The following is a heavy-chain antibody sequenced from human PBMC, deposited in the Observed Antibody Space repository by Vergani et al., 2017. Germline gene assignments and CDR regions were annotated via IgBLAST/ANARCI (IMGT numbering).Heavy chain of an antibody. J-gene: IGHJ6*02. CDR2: ISWDGGST. V-gene: IGHV3-43*01. D-gene: IGHD3-10*01. CDR3: ANAPRISPYGMDV. CDR1: GFTFDDYT. Sequence: EVQLLESGGVVVQPGGSLRLSCAASGFTFDDYTMHWVRQAPGKGLEWVSLISWDGGSTYYADSVKGRFTISRDNSKNSLYLQMNSLRTEDTALYYCANAPRISPYGMDVWGQGTTVIFSS.